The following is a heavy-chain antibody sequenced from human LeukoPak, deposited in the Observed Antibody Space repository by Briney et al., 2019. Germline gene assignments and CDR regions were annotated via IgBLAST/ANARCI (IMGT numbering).Heavy chain of an antibody. D-gene: IGHD3-22*01. CDR1: GFIISSNY. CDR3: ARAMNSWFLLDLDY. CDR2: ISYDGSNK. Sequence: GGSLRLSCAASGFIISSNYMTWVRQAPGKGLEWVTAISYDGSNKYYADSVKGRFTISRDNSKNTLYVQMNSLRAEDTAMYYCARAMNSWFLLDLDYWGQGNLVTVSS. V-gene: IGHV3-30*03. J-gene: IGHJ4*02.